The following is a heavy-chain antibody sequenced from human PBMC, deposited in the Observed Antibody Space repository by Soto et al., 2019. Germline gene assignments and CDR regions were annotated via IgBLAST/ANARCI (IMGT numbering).Heavy chain of an antibody. D-gene: IGHD3-3*01. J-gene: IGHJ6*02. CDR1: GFPFSSYG. CDR3: AKDRKAYDSNYYGMDV. V-gene: IGHV3-30*18. Sequence: LRLSCAASGFPFSSYGMHWVRQAPGKGLEWVAVISYDGSNKYYADSVKGRFTISRDNSKNTLYLQMNSLRAEDTAVYYCAKDRKAYDSNYYGMDVWGQGTTVTVSS. CDR2: ISYDGSNK.